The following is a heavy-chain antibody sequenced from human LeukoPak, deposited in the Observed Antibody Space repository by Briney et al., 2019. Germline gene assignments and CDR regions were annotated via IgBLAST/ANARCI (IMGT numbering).Heavy chain of an antibody. J-gene: IGHJ5*02. D-gene: IGHD7-27*01. CDR3: ARDSGPLFDP. V-gene: IGHV3-9*01. Sequence: GGSLRLSCAGSGFTFDDYAMHWVRQAPGKGLEWVSGISWNSGNIGYADSVKGRFIVSRDNANNSLYLQMNDLRVEDTAVYYCARDSGPLFDPWGHGTLVTVSS. CDR2: ISWNSGNI. CDR1: GFTFDDYA.